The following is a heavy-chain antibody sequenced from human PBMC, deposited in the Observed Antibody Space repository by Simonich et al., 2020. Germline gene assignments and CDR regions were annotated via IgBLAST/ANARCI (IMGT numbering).Heavy chain of an antibody. CDR3: ARDREVYGSGSYYNY. D-gene: IGHD3-10*01. Sequence: EVQLVESGGGLVQPGGSLRLSCAASGFTFSSYWMSWVRQAPGKGLEGVAKRKQDGTEKYYVDSGKGRFTISRDNAKNSLYLQMNSLRAEDTAVYYCARDREVYGSGSYYNYWGQGTLVTVSS. CDR2: RKQDGTEK. J-gene: IGHJ4*02. V-gene: IGHV3-7*01. CDR1: GFTFSSYW.